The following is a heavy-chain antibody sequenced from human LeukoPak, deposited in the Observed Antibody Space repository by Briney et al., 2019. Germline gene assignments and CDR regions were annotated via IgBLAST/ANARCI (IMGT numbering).Heavy chain of an antibody. CDR1: GYTFTSYG. D-gene: IGHD2-2*01. Sequence: ASVKVSCKASGYTFTSYGISWVRQAPGQGLEWMGWISAYNGNTNYAQKLQGRVTMTTDTSTSTAYMEPRSLRSDDTAVYYCARVGVVPDPREYAVDPWGQGTLVTVSS. V-gene: IGHV1-18*01. CDR2: ISAYNGNT. J-gene: IGHJ5*02. CDR3: ARVGVVPDPREYAVDP.